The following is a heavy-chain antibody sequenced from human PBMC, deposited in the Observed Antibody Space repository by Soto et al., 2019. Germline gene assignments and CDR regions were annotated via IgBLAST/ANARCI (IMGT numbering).Heavy chain of an antibody. CDR1: GFTFSDHY. CDR2: IRNKANSYTT. J-gene: IGHJ1*01. V-gene: IGHV3-72*01. CDR3: ARDRDGDPGIQH. D-gene: IGHD3-10*01. Sequence: EVQLVESGGGLVQPGGSLRLSCAASGFTFSDHYMDWVRQAPGKGLEWVGRIRNKANSYTTKYAASVKGRFTISRDDSKNALYVQMTSLKTEDTAVYYGARDRDGDPGIQHWGEGTLVTVSS.